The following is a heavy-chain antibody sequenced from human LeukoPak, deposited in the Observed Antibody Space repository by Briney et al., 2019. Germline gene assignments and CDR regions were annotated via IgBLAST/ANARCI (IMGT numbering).Heavy chain of an antibody. CDR2: INPNSGGT. V-gene: IGHV1-2*02. J-gene: IGHJ3*02. CDR3: ARALAYYDFWSGNDAFDI. D-gene: IGHD3-3*01. Sequence: ASVKVSCKASGYIFTDYFVHWLRQAPGQGLEWMGWINPNSGGTNYAQKFQSRVTMTRDTSISTAYMELSRLRSDDTAVYYCARALAYYDFWSGNDAFDIWGQGTMVTVSS. CDR1: GYIFTDYF.